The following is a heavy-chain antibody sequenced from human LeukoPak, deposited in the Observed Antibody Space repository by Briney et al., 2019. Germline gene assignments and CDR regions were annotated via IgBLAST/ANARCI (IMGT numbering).Heavy chain of an antibody. CDR3: ARGHYDSSGYYPPRFDY. J-gene: IGHJ4*02. CDR1: GYSFTSYW. Sequence: GESLKISCKGSGYSFTSYWIGWVRQMPGKGLEWMGIIYPGDSDTRYSPSFQGQVTISADKSISTAYLQWSSLKASDTAMYYCARGHYDSSGYYPPRFDYWGQGTLVTVSS. D-gene: IGHD3-22*01. V-gene: IGHV5-51*01. CDR2: IYPGDSDT.